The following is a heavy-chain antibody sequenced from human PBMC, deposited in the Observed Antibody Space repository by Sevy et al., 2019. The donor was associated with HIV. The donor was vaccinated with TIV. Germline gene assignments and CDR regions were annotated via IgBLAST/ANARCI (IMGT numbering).Heavy chain of an antibody. CDR1: GGSISSGGYS. CDR2: IYHSGST. V-gene: IGHV4-30-2*01. D-gene: IGHD3-9*01. J-gene: IGHJ5*02. CDR3: ARASPYDILTGYYGGWFDP. Sequence: SETLSLTCAVSGGSISSGGYSWSWIRQPPGKDLEWIGYIYHSGSTYYNPSLKSRVTISVDRSKNQFSLKLSSVTAADTAVYYCARASPYDILTGYYGGWFDPWGQGTLVTVSS.